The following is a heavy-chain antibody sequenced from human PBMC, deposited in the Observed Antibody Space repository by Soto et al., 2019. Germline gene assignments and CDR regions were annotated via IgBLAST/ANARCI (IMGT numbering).Heavy chain of an antibody. CDR3: AGSSDDGRDN. V-gene: IGHV3-30-3*01. CDR1: GFTFSSYA. Sequence: GGSLRLSCAASGFTFSSYAMHWVRQAPGKGLEWVAVISYDGSNIHYAESMKGRFTISRDNAKNSLYLQMNSLSAEDTAVYYCAGSSDDGRDNWGQGTLVTVSS. D-gene: IGHD1-26*01. CDR2: ISYDGSNI. J-gene: IGHJ4*02.